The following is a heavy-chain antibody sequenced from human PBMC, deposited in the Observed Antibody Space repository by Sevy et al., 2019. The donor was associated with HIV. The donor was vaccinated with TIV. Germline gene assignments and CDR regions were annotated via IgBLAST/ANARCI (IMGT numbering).Heavy chain of an antibody. CDR1: GISFTTSG. V-gene: IGHV3-30*18. CDR3: AKDFTGYNGMDV. Sequence: GGSLRPSCIVSGISFTTSGMHWVRQAPGKGLEWVAVISYHGRDKFYAESVKGRSTISRDNSKNMLYLQMNSLRAEDTGGYYCAKDFTGYNGMDVWGQGTMVTVSS. D-gene: IGHD3-9*01. CDR2: ISYHGRDK. J-gene: IGHJ6*02.